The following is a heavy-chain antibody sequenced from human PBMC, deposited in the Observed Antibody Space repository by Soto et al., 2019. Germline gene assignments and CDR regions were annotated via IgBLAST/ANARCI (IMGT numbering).Heavy chain of an antibody. CDR2: IGGGGGT. Sequence: GGSLRLSCASSGFTFATYTMDLVRQAPGKGLEWVSGIGGGGGTHYADSVRGRFTISRDNSRSMVVLQMSSLRAEDTGIYYCAKDRHPDGIWSFDFWGQGTLVTVSS. CDR3: AKDRHPDGIWSFDF. V-gene: IGHV3-23*01. CDR1: GFTFATYT. D-gene: IGHD3-9*01. J-gene: IGHJ4*02.